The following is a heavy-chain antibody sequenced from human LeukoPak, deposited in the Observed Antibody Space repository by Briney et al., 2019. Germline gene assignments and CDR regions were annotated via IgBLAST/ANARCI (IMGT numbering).Heavy chain of an antibody. Sequence: PSETLSLTCTVSGGSISSYYWSWIRQPPGKGLEWIGYIYYSGSTNYNPSLKGRVTISVDTSKSQFSLKLSSVTAADTAVYYCARTLAFFDIVSTTYYFDYWGQGTLVTVSS. J-gene: IGHJ4*02. D-gene: IGHD5/OR15-5a*01. CDR1: GGSISSYY. V-gene: IGHV4-59*01. CDR3: ARTLAFFDIVSTTYYFDY. CDR2: IYYSGST.